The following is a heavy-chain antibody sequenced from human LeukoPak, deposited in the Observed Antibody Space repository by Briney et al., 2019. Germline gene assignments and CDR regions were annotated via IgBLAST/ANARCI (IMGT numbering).Heavy chain of an antibody. V-gene: IGHV1-2*02. J-gene: IGHJ4*02. D-gene: IGHD4-17*01. Sequence: ASVKVSCKASGYTFTGFYIHWVRQAPGQGLEWMGWINPHSGGAHYAQKFQGRVTMTRDTSISTAYMELSRLRSDDTAVYYCATAGDILTTVSVGGFDYWGQGTLVTVSS. CDR1: GYTFTGFY. CDR3: ATAGDILTTVSVGGFDY. CDR2: INPHSGGA.